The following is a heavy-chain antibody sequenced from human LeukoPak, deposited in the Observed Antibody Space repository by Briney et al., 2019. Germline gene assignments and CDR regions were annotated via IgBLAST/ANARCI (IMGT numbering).Heavy chain of an antibody. D-gene: IGHD5-24*01. CDR1: GGSISSYY. CDR2: IYYSGST. CDR3: ARAHRDGYNHASYFDY. Sequence: SETLSLTCTVSGGSISSYYWSWIRQPPGKGLEWIGYIYYSGSTNYNPPLKSRITISVDTSKNQFSLRLSSVTAADTAVYYCARAHRDGYNHASYFDYWGQGTLVTVSS. V-gene: IGHV4-59*12. J-gene: IGHJ4*02.